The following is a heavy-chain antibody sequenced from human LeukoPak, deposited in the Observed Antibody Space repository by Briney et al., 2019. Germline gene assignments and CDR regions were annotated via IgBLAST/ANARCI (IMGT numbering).Heavy chain of an antibody. V-gene: IGHV4-59*12. Sequence: SETLSLTCTVSGGSISSYYWSWIRQPPGKGLEWIGYIYYSGSTNYNPSLKSRVTISVDTSKNQFSLKLSSVTAADTAVYYCARGLSELVPLFAYYYYYMDVWGKGTTVTVSS. CDR2: IYYSGST. J-gene: IGHJ6*03. CDR1: GGSISSYY. D-gene: IGHD2-8*02. CDR3: ARGLSELVPLFAYYYYYMDV.